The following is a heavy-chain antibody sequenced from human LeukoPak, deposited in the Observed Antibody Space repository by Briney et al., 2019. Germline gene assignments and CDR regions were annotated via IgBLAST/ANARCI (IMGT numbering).Heavy chain of an antibody. J-gene: IGHJ4*02. D-gene: IGHD6-13*01. V-gene: IGHV3-21*01. CDR3: ASAGRRSGWYGFDY. Sequence: GGSLRPSCPASASPFTTSSMDFVRQAPGKGLEWVSSITSPVGRMYYADSLKGRITISRDNARSTLYLQMNSLRAEDAAVYYCASAGRRSGWYGFDYWGQGILVTVSS. CDR2: ITSPVGRM. CDR1: ASPFTTSS.